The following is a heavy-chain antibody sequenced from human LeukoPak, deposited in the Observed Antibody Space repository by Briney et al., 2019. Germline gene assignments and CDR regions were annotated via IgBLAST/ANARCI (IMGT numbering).Heavy chain of an antibody. CDR2: ISTSGNTI. V-gene: IGHV3-48*04. Sequence: GGSLRLSCAASGFTFSSYAMHWVRQAPGKGLEWVSYISTSGNTIYYADSVKGRFTISRDNAKNSLYLQMNSLRVEDTAVYYCARVAKWVGWAGTIDAFDIWGQGTMVTVSS. J-gene: IGHJ3*02. CDR3: ARVAKWVGWAGTIDAFDI. CDR1: GFTFSSYA. D-gene: IGHD1-26*01.